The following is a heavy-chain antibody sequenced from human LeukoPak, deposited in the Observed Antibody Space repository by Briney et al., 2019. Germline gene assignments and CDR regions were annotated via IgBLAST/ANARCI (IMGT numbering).Heavy chain of an antibody. Sequence: GGSLRLSCAASGFTFSSYWMNWVRQAPGKGLVWVSRIASDGSSTTYADSVKGRFTISRDNAKNMLYLQVNSLRAEDTAVYYCARENDSGWSGPFDYWGQGTLVTVSS. CDR2: IASDGSST. D-gene: IGHD6-19*01. J-gene: IGHJ4*02. CDR1: GFTFSSYW. CDR3: ARENDSGWSGPFDY. V-gene: IGHV3-74*01.